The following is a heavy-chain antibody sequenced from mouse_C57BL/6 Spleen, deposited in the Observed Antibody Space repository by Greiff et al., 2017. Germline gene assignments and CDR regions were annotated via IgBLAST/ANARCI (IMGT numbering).Heavy chain of an antibody. V-gene: IGHV14-4*01. CDR3: TRITTVDPGY. Sequence: VQLQQSGAELVRPGASVKLSCTASGFHIQDVYMHWVKQRPEQGLEWIGWIDPENGDTEYASKFQGKATITADTSSNPAYLQLSSLTSEDTAVYYCTRITTVDPGYWGQGTTLTVSS. CDR2: IDPENGDT. CDR1: GFHIQDVY. D-gene: IGHD1-1*01. J-gene: IGHJ2*01.